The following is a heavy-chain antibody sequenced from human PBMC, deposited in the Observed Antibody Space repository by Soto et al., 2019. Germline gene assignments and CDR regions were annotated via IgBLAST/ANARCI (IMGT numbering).Heavy chain of an antibody. CDR3: AKGGYYDFWSGYYRD. J-gene: IGHJ4*02. CDR1: GFSFSSYG. Sequence: QVQLVESGGGVVQPGRSLRLSCAASGFSFSSYGMHWVRQAPGKGLEWVAGISNDGSNQNYADSVKGRFTISRDNSKNTLDLQMNRLRAEDTAVYYLAKGGYYDFWSGYYRDWGQGTLVTVSS. V-gene: IGHV3-30*18. D-gene: IGHD3-3*01. CDR2: ISNDGSNQ.